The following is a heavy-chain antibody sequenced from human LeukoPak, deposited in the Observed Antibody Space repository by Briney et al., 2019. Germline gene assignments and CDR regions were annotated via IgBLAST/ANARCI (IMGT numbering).Heavy chain of an antibody. V-gene: IGHV3-7*01. J-gene: IGHJ4*02. D-gene: IGHD6-13*01. CDR3: ARDSAGNDY. Sequence: QPGGSLRLSCAASGFTFSTYWMSWVRQAPGKGREWVANIKQDGSEKYYVDSVKCRFTISRDNAKISLYLQMNSLRAEDTAMYYCARDSAGNDYWGQGTLVTVSS. CDR2: IKQDGSEK. CDR1: GFTFSTYW.